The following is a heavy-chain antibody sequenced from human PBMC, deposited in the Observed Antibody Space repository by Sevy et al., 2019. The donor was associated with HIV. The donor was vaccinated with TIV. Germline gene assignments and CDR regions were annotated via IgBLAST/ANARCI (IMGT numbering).Heavy chain of an antibody. CDR1: GFTFSNSA. Sequence: GGSLRLSCAASGFTFSNSAMSWVRQAPGKGLEWVSAISDSGGRAYYAHSVEGRFTISRDNSKNTLYLKMNSLRVDDXXVYYCAXXXXLGXXLXXXXXXXWGXGXRVTVSS. CDR3: AXXXXLGXXLXXXXXXX. J-gene: IGHJ1*01. CDR2: ISDSGGRA. V-gene: IGHV3-23*01. D-gene: IGHD3-16*01.